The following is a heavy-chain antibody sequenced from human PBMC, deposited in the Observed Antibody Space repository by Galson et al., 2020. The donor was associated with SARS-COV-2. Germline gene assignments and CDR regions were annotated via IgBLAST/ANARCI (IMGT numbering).Heavy chain of an antibody. J-gene: IGHJ6*03. CDR1: YAFRSYG. CDR2: INVYHGKT. D-gene: IGHD3-3*01. CDR3: ARDFGVAGLYFYYYMDV. V-gene: IGHV1-18*01. Sequence: YAFRSYGISWVRQAPGQGLEWMGWINVYHGKTNYAEKIQGRATMTTDTSTSTVYMELRSLRSDDTAVYYCARDFGVAGLYFYYYMDVWGNGTTVTVSS.